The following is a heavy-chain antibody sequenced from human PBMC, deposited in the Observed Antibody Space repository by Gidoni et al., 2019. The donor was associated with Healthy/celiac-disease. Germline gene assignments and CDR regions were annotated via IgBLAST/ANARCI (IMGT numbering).Heavy chain of an antibody. D-gene: IGHD2-2*01. Sequence: EVQLVESGGGLVQPGGSLRLSCAASGFTFGRYWMSWVRQAPGKGLEGVANIKQDGSEKYYVDSVKGRFTISRDNAKNSLYLQMNSLRAEDTAVYYCARDRGDIIVVPAAMDYWGQGTLVTVSS. CDR2: IKQDGSEK. J-gene: IGHJ4*02. CDR3: ARDRGDIIVVPAAMDY. V-gene: IGHV3-7*05. CDR1: GFTFGRYW.